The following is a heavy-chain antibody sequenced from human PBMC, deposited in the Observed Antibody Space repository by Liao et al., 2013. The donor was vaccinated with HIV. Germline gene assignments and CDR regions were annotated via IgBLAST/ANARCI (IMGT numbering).Heavy chain of an antibody. J-gene: IGHJ6*03. CDR1: GGSISSGDYY. CDR3: ARGVVYYGSGSYLGYYYYYMDV. V-gene: IGHV4-30-4*08. D-gene: IGHD3-10*01. CDR2: INHSGST. Sequence: QVQLQESGPGLVKPSQTLSLTCTVSGGSISSGDYYWSWIRQPPGKGLEWIGEINHSGSTNYNPSLKSRVTISVDTSKNQFSLKLSSVTAADTAVYYCARGVVYYGSGSYLGYYYYYMDVWGKGTTVTVSS.